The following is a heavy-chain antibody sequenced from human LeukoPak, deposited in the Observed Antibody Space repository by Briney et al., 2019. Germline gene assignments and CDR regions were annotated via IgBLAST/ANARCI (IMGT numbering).Heavy chain of an antibody. D-gene: IGHD3-16*01. CDR1: GLTFSNYW. Sequence: GGSLRLSCAASGLTFSNYWMDWVRQAPGKGLEWVANIKQDGSEKNYVDSVKGRFIISRDNAKNSLYLQMNTLRADDTAVYYCARDGFGAGSSWGQGTLVTVSS. CDR3: ARDGFGAGSS. CDR2: IKQDGSEK. V-gene: IGHV3-7*03. J-gene: IGHJ4*02.